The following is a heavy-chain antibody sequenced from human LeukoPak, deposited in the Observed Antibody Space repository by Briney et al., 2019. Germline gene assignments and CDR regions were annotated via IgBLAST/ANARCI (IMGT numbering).Heavy chain of an antibody. D-gene: IGHD5-12*01. CDR2: IIPIFGTA. CDR3: ATQGMDSGYHGEDY. Sequence: GASVKVSCKASGGTFSSYAISWVRQAPGQGLEWMGGIIPIFGTANYAQKFQGRVTITADESTSTAYMELSSLRSEDTAVYYCATQGMDSGYHGEDYWGQGTLVTVSS. CDR1: GGTFSSYA. J-gene: IGHJ4*02. V-gene: IGHV1-69*13.